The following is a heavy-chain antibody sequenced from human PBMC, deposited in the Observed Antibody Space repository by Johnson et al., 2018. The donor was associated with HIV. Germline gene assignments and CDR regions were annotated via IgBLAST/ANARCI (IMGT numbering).Heavy chain of an antibody. CDR3: ARDLGVVHNLGSGV. J-gene: IGHJ3*01. CDR2: ILYDGSNK. CDR1: GFTFSSYG. D-gene: IGHD1-14*01. Sequence: QVKLVESGGGVVQPGGSLRLSCAASGFTFSSYGMHWVRQAPGKGLEWVAFILYDGSNKYYADSVKGRFTISRDNSKNTLYLQMNSLRAEDTAVYYCARDLGVVHNLGSGVWGQGTMVTVSS. V-gene: IGHV3-30*02.